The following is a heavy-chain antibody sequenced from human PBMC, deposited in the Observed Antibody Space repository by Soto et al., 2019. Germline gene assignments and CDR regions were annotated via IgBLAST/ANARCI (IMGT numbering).Heavy chain of an antibody. CDR3: ARAPSYCSSTSCSRRKTIYNWFDP. CDR1: GYTFTSYD. V-gene: IGHV1-8*01. Sequence: ASVKVSCKASGYTFTSYDINWVRQATGQGLEWMGWMNPNSGNTGHAQKFQGRVTMTRDTSISTAYMELSRLRSDDTAVYYCARAPSYCSSTSCSRRKTIYNWFDPWGQGTLVTVSS. CDR2: MNPNSGNT. J-gene: IGHJ5*02. D-gene: IGHD2-2*01.